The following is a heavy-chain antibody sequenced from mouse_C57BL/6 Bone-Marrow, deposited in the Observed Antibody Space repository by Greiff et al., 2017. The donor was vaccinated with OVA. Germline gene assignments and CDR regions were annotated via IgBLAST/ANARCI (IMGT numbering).Heavy chain of an antibody. Sequence: EVKLVESGEGLVKPGGSLKLSCAASGFTFSSYAMSWVRQTPEKRLEWVAYISSGGDYIYYADNVKGRFTISRDNTRNTLYLQMSSLKSEDTAMYYCTRLLDAMDYWGQGTSVTVSS. V-gene: IGHV5-9-1*02. J-gene: IGHJ4*01. D-gene: IGHD2-1*01. CDR3: TRLLDAMDY. CDR2: ISSGGDYI. CDR1: GFTFSSYA.